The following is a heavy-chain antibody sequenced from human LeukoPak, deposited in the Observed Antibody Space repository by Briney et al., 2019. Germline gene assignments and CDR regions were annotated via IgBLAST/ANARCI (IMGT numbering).Heavy chain of an antibody. CDR2: IYSGGTT. V-gene: IGHV3-53*01. CDR3: AKGPLSYYYYYYMDV. J-gene: IGHJ6*03. Sequence: GGSLRLSCVVSGFSVSINYMSWVRQAPGKGLEWVSVIYSGGTTYYADSVKGRFTISRDNSKNTLYLQMNSLRAEDTAVYYCAKGPLSYYYYYYMDVWGKGTTVTISS. CDR1: GFSVSINY.